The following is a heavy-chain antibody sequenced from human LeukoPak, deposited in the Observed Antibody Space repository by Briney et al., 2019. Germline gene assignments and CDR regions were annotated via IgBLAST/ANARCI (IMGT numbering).Heavy chain of an antibody. Sequence: ASVKVSCKASGYTFIGYYIHWARQAPGQGLEWMGWINPNTGGTNYAQKFQGRVTMTRDTSISTAYMELSRLRSDDTAVYYCARVFQLWSMGYYYYYMDVWGKGTTVTISS. D-gene: IGHD5-18*01. CDR2: INPNTGGT. CDR1: GYTFIGYY. CDR3: ARVFQLWSMGYYYYYMDV. J-gene: IGHJ6*03. V-gene: IGHV1-2*02.